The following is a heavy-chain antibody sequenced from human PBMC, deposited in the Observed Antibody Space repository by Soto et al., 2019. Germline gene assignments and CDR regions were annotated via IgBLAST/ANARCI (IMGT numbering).Heavy chain of an antibody. CDR3: ARLEGLATTSYYFDF. CDR2: IYYSGST. V-gene: IGHV4-39*01. J-gene: IGHJ4*02. CDR1: GGSISSSSYY. Sequence: QLQLQESGPGLVKPSEALSLTCSVSGGSISSSSYYWGWIRQPPGKGLEWSGSIYYSGSTYYNPYLKTRAPLSIDKSKSQLSLKLSSLTAADTAVYYCARLEGLATTSYYFDFWGQGTLVTVSS. D-gene: IGHD3-9*01.